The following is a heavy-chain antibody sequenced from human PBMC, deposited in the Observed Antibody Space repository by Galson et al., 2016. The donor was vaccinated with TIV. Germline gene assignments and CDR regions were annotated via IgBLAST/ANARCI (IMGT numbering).Heavy chain of an antibody. V-gene: IGHV5-51*03. CDR3: ARAPGYAGYSYGYFDY. CDR2: IYARDSDI. J-gene: IGHJ4*02. D-gene: IGHD5-18*01. Sequence: QSGAEVKKPGESLKISCKASGYSLASYWIAWVRQVPGKGLEWMGIIYARDSDIQYSPSFQGQVTISADESVSTAYLQWSSLKASDTAMYYCARAPGYAGYSYGYFDYWGQGTLVTVSS. CDR1: GYSLASYW.